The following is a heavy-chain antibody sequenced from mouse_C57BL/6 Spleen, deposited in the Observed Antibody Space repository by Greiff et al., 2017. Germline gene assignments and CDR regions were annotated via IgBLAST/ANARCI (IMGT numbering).Heavy chain of an antibody. J-gene: IGHJ3*01. D-gene: IGHD4-1*01. CDR2: IRNKANNHAT. Sequence: EVMLVESGGGLVQPGGSMKLSCAASGFTFSDAWMDWVRQSPEKGLEWVAEIRNKANNHATYYAESVKGRFTISRDDSKSSVYLQMNSLRAEDTGIYYCTRRTGTLIFAYWGQGTLVTVSA. V-gene: IGHV6-6*01. CDR1: GFTFSDAW. CDR3: TRRTGTLIFAY.